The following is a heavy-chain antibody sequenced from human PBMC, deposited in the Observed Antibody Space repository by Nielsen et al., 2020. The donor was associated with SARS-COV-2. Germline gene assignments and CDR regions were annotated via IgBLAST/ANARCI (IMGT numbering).Heavy chain of an antibody. Sequence: GSLRLSCAASGFTFSGSAMHWVRQASGKGLEWVGRIRSKANSYATAYAASVKGRFTISRDDSKNTAYLQMNSLKTEDTAVYYCTRQLRVVGATRDWYFDLWGRGTLVTVSS. V-gene: IGHV3-73*01. J-gene: IGHJ2*01. D-gene: IGHD1-26*01. CDR1: GFTFSGSA. CDR2: IRSKANSYAT. CDR3: TRQLRVVGATRDWYFDL.